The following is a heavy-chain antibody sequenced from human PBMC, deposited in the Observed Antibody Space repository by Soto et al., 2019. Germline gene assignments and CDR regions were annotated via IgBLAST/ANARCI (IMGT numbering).Heavy chain of an antibody. CDR3: AKGTYGDYIYPKYFQH. Sequence: GGSLRLSCAASGFTFSSHAMSWVRQAPGKGLEWVSAISGSGDSTYYADSVKGRFTVSRDNSKNTLYLQMNSLRAGDTAVYYCAKGTYGDYIYPKYFQHWGQGTLVTVSS. J-gene: IGHJ1*01. D-gene: IGHD4-17*01. CDR1: GFTFSSHA. V-gene: IGHV3-23*01. CDR2: ISGSGDST.